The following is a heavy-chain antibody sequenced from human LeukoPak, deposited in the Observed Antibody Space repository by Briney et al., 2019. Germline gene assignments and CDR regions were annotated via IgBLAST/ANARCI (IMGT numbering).Heavy chain of an antibody. V-gene: IGHV3-53*01. CDR1: GFIVSSTY. CDR2: LHTDDTT. J-gene: IGHJ4*02. CDR3: ARGTQVRAAAFRN. D-gene: IGHD2-15*01. Sequence: GGSLRLSCAASGFIVSSTYMSWVRQAPGKGLERVSFLHTDDTTYYADSVKGRFTISKDNSKNTLYFQMNSLRVEDTAVYYCARGTQVRAAAFRNLGQGTLVTVSS.